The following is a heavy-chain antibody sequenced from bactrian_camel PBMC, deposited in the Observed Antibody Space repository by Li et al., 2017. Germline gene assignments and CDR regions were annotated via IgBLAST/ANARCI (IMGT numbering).Heavy chain of an antibody. V-gene: IGHV3S53*01. Sequence: HVQLVESGGGLVQPGGSLRLSCAASESLDSNSCMGWFRQAPGKEREKVASIVRDGSTTYADSVKGRFTVSRDNAKRTGYLQMNSLKPEDTALYYCGTGAGGWGQGTQVTVS. D-gene: IGHD7*01. CDR1: ESLDSNSC. CDR3: GTGAGG. J-gene: IGHJ4*01. CDR2: IVRDGST.